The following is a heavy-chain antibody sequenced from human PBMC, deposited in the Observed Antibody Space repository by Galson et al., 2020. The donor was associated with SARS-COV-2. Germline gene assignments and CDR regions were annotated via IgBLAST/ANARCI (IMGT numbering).Heavy chain of an antibody. V-gene: IGHV1-69*10. CDR3: AGDHVGYSSRSAEYFQH. CDR1: GGTFSNYA. D-gene: IGHD6-13*01. J-gene: IGHJ1*01. Sequence: SVKVSCKASGGTFSNYAISWVRQAPGQGLEWMGGNIPIHGIANYAQKFQGSVTITADKSTSTAYMELSSLRSEDTAVYYCAGDHVGYSSRSAEYFQHWGQGTLVTVSS. CDR2: NIPIHGIA.